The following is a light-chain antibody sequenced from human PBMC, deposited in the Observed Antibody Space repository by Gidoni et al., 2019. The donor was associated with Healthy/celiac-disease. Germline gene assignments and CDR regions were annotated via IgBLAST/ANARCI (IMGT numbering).Light chain of an antibody. V-gene: IGKV3-11*01. CDR3: QQSSNWYT. CDR1: QSVSSY. CDR2: ETS. J-gene: IGKJ2*01. Sequence: EIVLTQSPATLSLSPGERATLSCRTSQSVSSYLAWYQQKPGQTPRLLVYETSNRATGIPARFSGSGSETDFTLTISSLEAEDFAVYYCQQSSNWYTFGQGTKLEIK.